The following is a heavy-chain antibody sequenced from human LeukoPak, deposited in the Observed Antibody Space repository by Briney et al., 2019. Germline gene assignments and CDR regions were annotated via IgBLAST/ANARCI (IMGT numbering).Heavy chain of an antibody. CDR1: GDSIGNYY. D-gene: IGHD2-8*01. CDR2: IHSSGNT. V-gene: IGHV4-59*01. CDR3: ARRFLLTHGHAFVI. J-gene: IGHJ3*02. Sequence: SETLSLTCTVSGDSIGNYYWSWIRQPPGKGLEWIGYIHSSGNTNYNPSLESRVTMSVDTSKNQFSLKLTSVSTADTAVYYCARRFLLTHGHAFVIWGQGTLVTVSS.